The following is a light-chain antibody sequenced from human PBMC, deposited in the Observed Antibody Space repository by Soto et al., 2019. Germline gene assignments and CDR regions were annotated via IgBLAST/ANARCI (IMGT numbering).Light chain of an antibody. CDR2: WAS. CDR3: QQYYSPLRT. Sequence: DIVMTQSPDSLAVPLGERATINCKSSQSVFYSSNNKNYLAWYQQKPGQPPKLLIYWASTRESGVPDRFSGSGSGTDFTLTISSLQAEDVAVYYCQQYYSPLRTFGQGTKLEIK. V-gene: IGKV4-1*01. J-gene: IGKJ2*01. CDR1: QSVFYSSNNKNY.